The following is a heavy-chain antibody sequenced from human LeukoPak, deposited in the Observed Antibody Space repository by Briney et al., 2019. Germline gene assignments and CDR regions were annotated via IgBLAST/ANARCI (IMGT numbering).Heavy chain of an antibody. V-gene: IGHV4-59*01. CDR2: IYYSGST. CDR1: GGSISSYY. Sequence: SETLSLTCTVSGGSISSYYWSWIRQPPGKGLEWIGYIYYSGSTNYNPSLKSRVTISVDTSKNQFSLKLSSVTAADTAVYYCARVGLGATHYYGMDVWGQGTTVTVSS. D-gene: IGHD1-26*01. J-gene: IGHJ6*02. CDR3: ARVGLGATHYYGMDV.